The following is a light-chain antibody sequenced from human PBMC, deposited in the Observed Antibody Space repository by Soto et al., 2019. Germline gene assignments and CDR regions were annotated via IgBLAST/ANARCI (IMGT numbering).Light chain of an antibody. CDR3: QQREHWHPIT. Sequence: EIVLTQSPGTLSLSPGETATLSCRASQSDSSTYLAWYQQKPGQPTGLVLYGASNRASGIPDRFAGSVSGTDFTLTIRSLEPEDFAAYYCQQREHWHPITFGQGTRLEIK. CDR1: QSDSSTY. CDR2: GAS. J-gene: IGKJ5*01. V-gene: IGKV3D-20*02.